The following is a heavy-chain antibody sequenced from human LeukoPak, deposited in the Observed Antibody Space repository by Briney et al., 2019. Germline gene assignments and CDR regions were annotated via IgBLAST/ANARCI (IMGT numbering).Heavy chain of an antibody. J-gene: IGHJ4*02. CDR2: ISSSGSAI. CDR1: GFTFSDYY. CDR3: ARADHYDFWSGYSPQLDY. V-gene: IGHV3-11*01. D-gene: IGHD3-3*01. Sequence: GGSLRLFCAASGFTFSDYYMSWIRQAPGKGLEWVSYISSSGSAIYYADSVKGRFTISRDNAKNSLYLQMNSLRAEDTAVYYCARADHYDFWSGYSPQLDYWGQGTLVTVSS.